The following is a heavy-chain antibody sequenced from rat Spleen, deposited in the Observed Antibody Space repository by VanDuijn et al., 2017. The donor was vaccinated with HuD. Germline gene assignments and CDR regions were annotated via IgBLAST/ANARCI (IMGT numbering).Heavy chain of an antibody. CDR3: ARSLDHY. CDR1: GFTFSSFC. V-gene: IGHV5-62*01. CDR2: ISVSSGT. J-gene: IGHJ2*01. Sequence: VQLVESGGGLVQPGKSLKLSCSASGFTFSSFCMHWIRQAPGKGLDWVAYISVSSGTVYADAVKGRFTISRDNAKNTLYLQLNSLKSEDTAIYYCARSLDHYWGQGVMVTVSS.